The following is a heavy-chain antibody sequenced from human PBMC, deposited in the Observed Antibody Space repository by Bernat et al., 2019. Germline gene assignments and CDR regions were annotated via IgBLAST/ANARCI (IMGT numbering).Heavy chain of an antibody. CDR2: IWYDGSNK. V-gene: IGHV3-33*01. CDR1: GFTFSSYG. CDR3: ARDRGYDFWSWLGAGHHPTSPFDY. D-gene: IGHD3-3*01. J-gene: IGHJ4*02. Sequence: QVQLVESGGGVVQPGRSLRLSCAASGFTFSSYGMHWVRQAPGKGLEWVAVIWYDGSNKYYADSVKGRFTISRDNSKNTLYLQMNSLRAEDTAVYYCARDRGYDFWSWLGAGHHPTSPFDYWGQGTLVTVSS.